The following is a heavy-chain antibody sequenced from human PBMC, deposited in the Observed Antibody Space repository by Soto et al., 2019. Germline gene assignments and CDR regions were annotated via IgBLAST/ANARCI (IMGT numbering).Heavy chain of an antibody. Sequence: VQLVESGGGLVQPGGSLRLSCAASGFTFSSYWMSWVRQAPGKGLEWVANIKQDGSEKYYVDSVKGRFTISRDNAKNSLYLQMNSLRAEDTAVYYCARDGALRFLEWLPNYYYYYGMDVWGQGTTVTVSS. CDR1: GFTFSSYW. CDR3: ARDGALRFLEWLPNYYYYYGMDV. CDR2: IKQDGSEK. D-gene: IGHD3-3*01. J-gene: IGHJ6*02. V-gene: IGHV3-7*03.